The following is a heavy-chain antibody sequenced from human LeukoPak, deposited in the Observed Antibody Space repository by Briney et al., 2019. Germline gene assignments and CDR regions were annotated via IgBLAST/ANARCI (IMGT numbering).Heavy chain of an antibody. Sequence: GGSLRLSCAASGFTFTTYDMHWVRQPTGRSLEWVSAIGKAGDTYYPDSVKGRFTISRDNAEKSLFLQMNSLGAGDTAVYFCARAGDYGTGTVDYWGQGTLVTVSS. CDR3: ARAGDYGTGTVDY. CDR1: GFTFTTYD. J-gene: IGHJ4*02. D-gene: IGHD3-10*01. V-gene: IGHV3-13*01. CDR2: IGKAGDT.